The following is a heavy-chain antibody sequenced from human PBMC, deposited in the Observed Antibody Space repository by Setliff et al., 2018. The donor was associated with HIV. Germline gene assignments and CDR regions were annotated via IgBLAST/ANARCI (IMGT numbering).Heavy chain of an antibody. V-gene: IGHV3-21*01. D-gene: IGHD6-6*01. J-gene: IGHJ4*02. CDR1: GFTFSSYW. Sequence: PGGSLRLSCAASGFTFSSYWMHWVRQAPGKGLEWVSSISSSSSYIYYADSVKGRFTISRDNAKNSLYLQMNSLRAEDTAVYYCARDLGSSVPSTFDYWGQGTLVTVSS. CDR2: ISSSSSYI. CDR3: ARDLGSSVPSTFDY.